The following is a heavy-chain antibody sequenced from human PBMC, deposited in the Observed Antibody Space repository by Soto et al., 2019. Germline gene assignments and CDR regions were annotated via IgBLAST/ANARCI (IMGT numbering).Heavy chain of an antibody. J-gene: IGHJ4*02. Sequence: GGSLRLSCAASGFTFSSYGMHWVRQAPGKGLEWVAVIWDGGSNKYYADSVKGRFTISRDNSKNTLYLQMNSLRAEDTAVYYCAKPTSGGVTTVTYFDYWGQGTLVTVSS. D-gene: IGHD4-17*01. CDR1: GFTFSSYG. V-gene: IGHV3-33*06. CDR3: AKPTSGGVTTVTYFDY. CDR2: IWDGGSNK.